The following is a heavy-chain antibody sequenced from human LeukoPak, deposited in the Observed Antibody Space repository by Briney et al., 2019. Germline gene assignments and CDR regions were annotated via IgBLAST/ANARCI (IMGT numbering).Heavy chain of an antibody. J-gene: IGHJ4*02. D-gene: IGHD6-13*01. CDR1: GGSFSGYY. CDR2: INHSGST. Sequence: SETLSLTCDVYGGSFSGYYWSWIRQPPGKGLEWIGEINHSGSTNYNPSLKSRVTISVDTSNNQFSLKLSSVTAADTAVYYCARGNPYVAAAGRDDYWGQGTLVTVSS. V-gene: IGHV4-34*01. CDR3: ARGNPYVAAAGRDDY.